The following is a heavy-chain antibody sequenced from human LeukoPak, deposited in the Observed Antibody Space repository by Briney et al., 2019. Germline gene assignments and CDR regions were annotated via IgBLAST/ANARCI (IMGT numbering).Heavy chain of an antibody. J-gene: IGHJ4*02. Sequence: KPGASVKVSCKASGYTFTSYYMHWVRQAPGQGLEWMGIINPSGGSTSYSQKFQGRVTMTRDTSTSTVYMELSSLRSEDTAVYYCARDRVEWGFDYWGQGTLVTVSS. D-gene: IGHD1-26*01. CDR3: ARDRVEWGFDY. CDR2: INPSGGST. CDR1: GYTFTSYY. V-gene: IGHV1-46*01.